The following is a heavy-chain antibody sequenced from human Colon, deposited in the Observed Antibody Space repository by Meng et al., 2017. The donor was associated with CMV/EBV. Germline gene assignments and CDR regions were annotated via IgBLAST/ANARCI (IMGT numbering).Heavy chain of an antibody. CDR3: ARVSCSTSSCFDFFGY. D-gene: IGHD2-2*01. J-gene: IGHJ4*02. Sequence: ASVKVSCKASGYTFSDYYIHWVRQAPGQELEWMGLINPKSGYTDYAQKFQGRVTLTRDTSITTAYMELINLISDDTALYYCARVSCSTSSCFDFFGYWGRGTLVTVSS. V-gene: IGHV1-2*02. CDR2: INPKSGYT. CDR1: GYTFSDYY.